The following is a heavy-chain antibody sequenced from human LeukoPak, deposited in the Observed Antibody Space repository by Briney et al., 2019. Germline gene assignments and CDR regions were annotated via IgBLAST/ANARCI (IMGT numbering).Heavy chain of an antibody. V-gene: IGHV3-53*01. Sequence: GGSLRLSCAASGFTVSSNYMSWVRQAPGKGLEWVSIIYSGGSTYYADSVKGRFTISRDNSKNTLYLQMNSLRAVDTAVYYCARDPVLGRSSYSDSWGQGTLVTVSS. D-gene: IGHD5/OR15-5a*01. CDR2: IYSGGST. CDR1: GFTVSSNY. J-gene: IGHJ4*02. CDR3: ARDPVLGRSSYSDS.